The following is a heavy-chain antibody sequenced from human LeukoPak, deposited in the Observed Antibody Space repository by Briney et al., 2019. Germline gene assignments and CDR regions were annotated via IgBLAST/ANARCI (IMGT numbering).Heavy chain of an antibody. Sequence: GGSLRLSCAASGFTFSNYNMNWVRHVPGRGLEWVSYISSSSSTIYYADSVKGRFTISRDNAKNSLYLQMNSLRAEDTAVYYCARDSILTGYSNWGQGTLVTVSS. CDR1: GFTFSNYN. CDR3: ARDSILTGYSN. D-gene: IGHD3-9*01. J-gene: IGHJ4*02. V-gene: IGHV3-48*04. CDR2: ISSSSSTI.